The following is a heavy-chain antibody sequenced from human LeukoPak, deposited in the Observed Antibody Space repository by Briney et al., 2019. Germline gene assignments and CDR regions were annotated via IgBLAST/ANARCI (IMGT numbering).Heavy chain of an antibody. J-gene: IGHJ4*02. CDR3: AKDLPYYDSSAFDY. CDR1: GFTFSSYE. Sequence: GGSLRLSCAASGFTFSSYEMNWVRQAPGKGLEWVSYVSSSGSTIYYADSVKGRFTISRDNAKNTLYLQMNSLRAEDTAVHFCAKDLPYYDSSAFDYWGQGTLVTVSS. D-gene: IGHD3-22*01. CDR2: VSSSGSTI. V-gene: IGHV3-48*03.